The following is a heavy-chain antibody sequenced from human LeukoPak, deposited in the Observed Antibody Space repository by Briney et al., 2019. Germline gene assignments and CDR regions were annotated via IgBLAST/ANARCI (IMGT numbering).Heavy chain of an antibody. Sequence: GESLKISCKGSGYSFTYWIGWVRQMPGKGLEWMGIIYSGDSHTKYSPSFQGRVTISTDKSISTAYLQWSSLEASDTAMYYCASARHGDYVWDYWGQGTLVTVSS. CDR1: GYSFTYW. CDR2: IYSGDSHT. CDR3: ASARHGDYVWDY. D-gene: IGHD4-17*01. V-gene: IGHV5-51*01. J-gene: IGHJ4*02.